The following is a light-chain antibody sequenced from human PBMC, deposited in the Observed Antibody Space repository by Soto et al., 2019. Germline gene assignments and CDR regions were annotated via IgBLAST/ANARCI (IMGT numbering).Light chain of an antibody. V-gene: IGKV3-20*01. CDR3: QYYDTFRT. CDR1: QSVDSTY. J-gene: IGKJ1*01. CDR2: GAS. Sequence: EIVLTQSPGTLSLSLGERGTLSCRASQSVDSTYLTWYQQKPGQAPRLLIYGASGRATGIPDRFSGSGSGTDFTLTISRLEPEDFAVYYCQYYDTFRTFGQGTKVEVK.